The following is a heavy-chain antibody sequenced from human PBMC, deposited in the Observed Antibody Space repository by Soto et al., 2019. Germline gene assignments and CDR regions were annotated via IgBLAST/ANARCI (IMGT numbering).Heavy chain of an antibody. D-gene: IGHD1-26*01. CDR3: ARVVSGSYFDY. CDR1: GGSITTGGYF. J-gene: IGHJ4*02. Sequence: LSLTCTVSGGSITTGGYFWSWIRQHPGKGLEWIGYIYYSGTTHYNPSLKSRVTISVDTSKNQFSLKLSSVTAADTAVYYCARVVSGSYFDYWGQGTLVTVSS. CDR2: IYYSGTT. V-gene: IGHV4-31*03.